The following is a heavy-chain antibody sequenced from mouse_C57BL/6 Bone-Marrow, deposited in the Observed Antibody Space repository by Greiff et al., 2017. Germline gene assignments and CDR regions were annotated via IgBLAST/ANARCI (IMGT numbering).Heavy chain of an antibody. Sequence: EVPGVESGGDLVKPGGSLKLSCAASGFTFSSYGMSWVRQTPDKRLEWVATISSGGSYTYYPDSVKGRFTNSRDNAKNTLYLQMSSLKSEDTAMYYCARHGGSWFAYWGQGTLVTVSA. J-gene: IGHJ3*01. V-gene: IGHV5-6*01. CDR1: GFTFSSYG. D-gene: IGHD1-1*02. CDR2: ISSGGSYT. CDR3: ARHGGSWFAY.